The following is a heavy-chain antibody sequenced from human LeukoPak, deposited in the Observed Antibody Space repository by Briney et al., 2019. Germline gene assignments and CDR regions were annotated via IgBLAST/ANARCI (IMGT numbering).Heavy chain of an antibody. CDR1: GYSISSGYY. Sequence: SETLSLTCTVSGYSISSGYYWGWIRQPPGKGLEWIGSIYHSGSTYYNPSLKSRVTISVDTSKNQFSLKLSSVTAADTAVYYCARHKGYYDSSGYYVMYWFDPWGQGTLVTVSS. CDR2: IYHSGST. J-gene: IGHJ5*02. D-gene: IGHD3-22*01. V-gene: IGHV4-38-2*02. CDR3: ARHKGYYDSSGYYVMYWFDP.